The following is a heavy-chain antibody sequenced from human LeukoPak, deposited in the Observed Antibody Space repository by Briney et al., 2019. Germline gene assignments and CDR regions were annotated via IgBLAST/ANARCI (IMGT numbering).Heavy chain of an antibody. CDR2: ISAYNGNT. V-gene: IGHV1-18*01. D-gene: IGHD3-22*01. Sequence: ASVKVSCKASGYTFTSYGISWVRQASGQGLEWMGWISAYNGNTNYAQKLQGRVTMTTDTSTSTAYMELRSLRSDDTAVYYCARVYYYDSSGTNDAFDIWGQGTMVTVSS. CDR3: ARVYYYDSSGTNDAFDI. J-gene: IGHJ3*02. CDR1: GYTFTSYG.